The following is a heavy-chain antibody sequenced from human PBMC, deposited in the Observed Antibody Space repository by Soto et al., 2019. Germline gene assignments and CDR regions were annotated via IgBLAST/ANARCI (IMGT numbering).Heavy chain of an antibody. D-gene: IGHD3-10*01. J-gene: IGHJ6*03. CDR3: AKAGGFGEYYFHMDV. V-gene: IGHV3-23*01. Sequence: GGSLRLSCAASGFSFSSFAMSWVRQPPGRGLEWVSGISGRAGSTFYAASAKGRFIISRDNSTNTLYLQMNSLRAEDTAVYYCAKAGGFGEYYFHMDVWGKGTTVTVSS. CDR2: ISGRAGST. CDR1: GFSFSSFA.